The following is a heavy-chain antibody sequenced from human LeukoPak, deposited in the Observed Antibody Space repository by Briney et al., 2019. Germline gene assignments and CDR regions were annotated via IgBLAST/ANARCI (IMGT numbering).Heavy chain of an antibody. D-gene: IGHD3-10*01. CDR3: AREGLHGSGSPSGFEY. CDR1: GFTFSTSP. J-gene: IGHJ4*02. CDR2: ISHDANTK. V-gene: IGHV3-30*04. Sequence: GGSLRLSCTASGFTFSTSPIHWVRQAPGKGLEWVSFISHDANTKYYPDSVKGRFTVSRGNSRNTLYLQLDSLRVEDTAVYYCAREGLHGSGSPSGFEYWGQGTLVTVSS.